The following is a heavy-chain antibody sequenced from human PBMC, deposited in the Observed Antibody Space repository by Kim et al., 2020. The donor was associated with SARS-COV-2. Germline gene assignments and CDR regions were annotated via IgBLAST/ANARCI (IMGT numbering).Heavy chain of an antibody. D-gene: IGHD3-10*01. V-gene: IGHV3-7*01. CDR2: IRPDGSGR. CDR1: GFTFRTYW. J-gene: IGHJ4*01. Sequence: GGSLRLSCAASGFTFRTYWMTWLRQSPGKGLEWVANIRPDGSGRYYVDSVKGRFTISRDNAKNSLYLQMNGLSAEDTAVYYCSRDAYHGATDYWGRGAVVTVSS. CDR3: SRDAYHGATDY.